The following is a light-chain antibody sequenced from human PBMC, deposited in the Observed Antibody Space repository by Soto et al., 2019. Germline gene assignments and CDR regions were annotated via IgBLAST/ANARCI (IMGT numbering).Light chain of an antibody. J-gene: IGLJ1*01. CDR3: QSFDSSLRAYV. V-gene: IGLV1-40*01. CDR2: NNL. CDR1: SSNFGAGYE. Sequence: QSVLTQPPSVSGAPGQRVTISCIGSSSNFGAGYEVHWYKQLPGAAPTLVIFNNLNRPSGVPERFSGSKSGTSASLVISGLQAEDEADYYCQSFDSSLRAYVFGSGTKLTVL.